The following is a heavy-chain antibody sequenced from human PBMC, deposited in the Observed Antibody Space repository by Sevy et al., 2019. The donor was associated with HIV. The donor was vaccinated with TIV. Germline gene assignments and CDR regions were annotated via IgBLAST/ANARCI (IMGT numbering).Heavy chain of an antibody. D-gene: IGHD1-26*01. V-gene: IGHV3-21*01. J-gene: IGHJ4*02. CDR2: ISGSSNYI. CDR3: ARDGKAWELLNY. CDR1: GFTFSTYS. Sequence: GRSLRLSCAGFGFTFSTYSMNWVRQAPGKGLEWISFISGSSNYIYYADSVKGRFTISRDNVKDSLSLQMNSLRVEDTAVYFCARDGKAWELLNYWGQGTLVTVSS.